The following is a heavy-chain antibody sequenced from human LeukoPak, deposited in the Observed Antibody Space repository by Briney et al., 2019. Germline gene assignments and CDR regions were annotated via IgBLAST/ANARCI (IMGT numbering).Heavy chain of an antibody. Sequence: ASVTVSFTASGYTFTIYDINWVRQATGQGLEWMGWMNPNSGNTGYAQKFQGRVTMTRNTSISTAYMELSSLRSEDTAVYYCARNDYTSSEGYYYYYNLDVWGQGTTVTVSS. V-gene: IGHV1-8*01. J-gene: IGHJ6*02. CDR2: MNPNSGNT. CDR3: ARNDYTSSEGYYYYYNLDV. CDR1: GYTFTIYD. D-gene: IGHD3-16*01.